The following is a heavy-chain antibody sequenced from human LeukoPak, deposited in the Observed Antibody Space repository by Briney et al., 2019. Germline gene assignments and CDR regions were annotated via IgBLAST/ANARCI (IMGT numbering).Heavy chain of an antibody. CDR1: EFTFSNYW. D-gene: IGHD2-2*01. V-gene: IGHV3-7*01. Sequence: GGSLRLSCAASEFTFSNYWMSWVRQAPGKGLEWVANIKPDGTQQLYVDSVKGRFTISRDNAKNSLYLQVNSLRADDTAVYYCARYCSRTNCDITLDYWGQGTLVTVSS. CDR2: IKPDGTQQ. J-gene: IGHJ4*02. CDR3: ARYCSRTNCDITLDY.